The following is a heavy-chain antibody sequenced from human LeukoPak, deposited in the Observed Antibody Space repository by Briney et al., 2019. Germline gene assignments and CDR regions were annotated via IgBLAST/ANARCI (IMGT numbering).Heavy chain of an antibody. CDR3: ARDYYGSGSYYNGIDY. V-gene: IGHV3-11*01. J-gene: IGHJ4*02. Sequence: GGSLRLSCAVSGITLSNYGMSWVRQAPGKGLEWVSYISSSGSTIYYADSVKGRFTISRDNAKNSLYLQMNSLRAEDTAVYYCARDYYGSGSYYNGIDYWGQGTLVTVSS. D-gene: IGHD3-10*01. CDR1: GITLSNYG. CDR2: ISSSGSTI.